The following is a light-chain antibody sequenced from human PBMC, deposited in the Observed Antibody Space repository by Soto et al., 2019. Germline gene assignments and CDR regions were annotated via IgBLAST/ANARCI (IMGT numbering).Light chain of an antibody. Sequence: QSALTQPPSASGSPGQSVTISCTGTSSDVGGYNYVSWYQQHPGKAPKLMIYEVSKRPSGVPDRFSGSKSGNTASLTGSGLQAEAEAYYYCSSYRRSNKFVFGTGTKLTVL. V-gene: IGLV2-8*01. CDR1: SSDVGGYNY. CDR3: SSYRRSNKFV. CDR2: EVS. J-gene: IGLJ1*01.